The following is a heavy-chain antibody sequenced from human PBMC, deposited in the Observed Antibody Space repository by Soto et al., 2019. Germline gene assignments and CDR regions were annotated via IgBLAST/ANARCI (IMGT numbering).Heavy chain of an antibody. Sequence: QVQLVESGGGVVQPGRSLRLSCAASGFTFSSYGMHWVRQAPGKGLEWVAVIWYDGSNKYYADSVKGRFTISRDNSKNTLYRQMNSLRAEDTAVYYCARDSYCTNGVCYNWFDPWGQGTLVTVSS. D-gene: IGHD2-8*01. CDR3: ARDSYCTNGVCYNWFDP. CDR2: IWYDGSNK. CDR1: GFTFSSYG. V-gene: IGHV3-33*01. J-gene: IGHJ5*02.